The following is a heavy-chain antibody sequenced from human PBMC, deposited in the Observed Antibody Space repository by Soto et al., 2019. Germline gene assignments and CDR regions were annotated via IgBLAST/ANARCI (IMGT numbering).Heavy chain of an antibody. CDR3: AREIAAAGRFQH. CDR2: IYRGGST. D-gene: IGHD6-13*01. J-gene: IGHJ1*01. Sequence: AGGSLRLSCADFVFSVSISYGGGVRHAPGKGLERVSIIYRGGSTYCADAMKGRFTISRDNSKNTLYLQMNSLRVEDTAGYSCAREIAAAGRFQHGRQGTLVT. V-gene: IGHV3-53*01. CDR1: VFSVSISY.